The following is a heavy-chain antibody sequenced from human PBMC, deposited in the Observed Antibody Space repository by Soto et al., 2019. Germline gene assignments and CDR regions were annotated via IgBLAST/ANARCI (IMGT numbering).Heavy chain of an antibody. CDR1: GGSISSGGYY. V-gene: IGHV4-31*03. Sequence: QVQLQESGPGLVKPSQTLSLTCTVSGGSISSGGYYWSWIRQHPGKGLEWIGYIYYSGSTYYNPSLTGRVTISVDTSKNQFSLKLSSVTAADTAVYYCARDVARGGNFDYWGQGTLVTVSS. D-gene: IGHD3-16*01. J-gene: IGHJ4*02. CDR2: IYYSGST. CDR3: ARDVARGGNFDY.